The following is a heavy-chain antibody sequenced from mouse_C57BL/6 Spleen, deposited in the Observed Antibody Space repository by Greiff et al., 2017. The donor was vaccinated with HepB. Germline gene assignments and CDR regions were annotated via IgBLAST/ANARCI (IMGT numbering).Heavy chain of an antibody. V-gene: IGHV1-82*01. CDR1: GYAFSSSW. CDR2: IYPGDGDT. Sequence: QVQLQQSGPELVKPGASVKISCKASGYAFSSSWMNWVKQRPGKGLEWIGRIYPGDGDTNYNGKFKGKATLTTDKSASTAYMHLSSLTSDDSAVYFCAKIYYDYLYAMDYWGQGTSVTVSS. J-gene: IGHJ4*01. D-gene: IGHD2-4*01. CDR3: AKIYYDYLYAMDY.